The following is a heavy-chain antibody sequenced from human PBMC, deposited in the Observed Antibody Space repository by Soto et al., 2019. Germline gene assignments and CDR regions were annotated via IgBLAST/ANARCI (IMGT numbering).Heavy chain of an antibody. CDR2: INSIGSYL. Sequence: EVRLVESGGGLVKSGGSLRLSCAASGFTFSSYTMNWVRQAPGRGLEWVSNINSIGSYLWYVDSVQGRFTISRDNAKNSLYLQMDSLRAEDTAVYYCARGGITFMRARIRSDHYGLYVWGQGATGTVSS. V-gene: IGHV3-21*01. D-gene: IGHD3-10*01. CDR3: ARGGITFMRARIRSDHYGLYV. J-gene: IGHJ6*02. CDR1: GFTFSSYT.